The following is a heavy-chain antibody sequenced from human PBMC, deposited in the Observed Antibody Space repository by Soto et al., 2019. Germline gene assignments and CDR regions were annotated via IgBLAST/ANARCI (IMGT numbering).Heavy chain of an antibody. D-gene: IGHD3-22*01. CDR3: ARDQLYYNDISGRPLNAFDF. CDR1: GFTFRNYG. Sequence: GGSLRLSCAASGFTFRNYGMNWVRQAPGKGLEWVSYIGIGSSTKYYADSVKGRFTISRDNAKNSLYLQMNSLRAEDTAVYYCARDQLYYNDISGRPLNAFDFWGQGTMVTVS. V-gene: IGHV3-48*01. J-gene: IGHJ3*01. CDR2: IGIGSSTK.